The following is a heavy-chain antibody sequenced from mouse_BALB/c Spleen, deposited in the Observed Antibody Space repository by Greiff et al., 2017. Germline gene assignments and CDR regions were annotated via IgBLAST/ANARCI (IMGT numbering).Heavy chain of an antibody. CDR3: ARWDDYYAMDY. Sequence: VKLQESGAELMKPGASVKISCKATGYTFSSYWIEWVKQRPGHGLEWIGEILPGSGSTNYNEKFKGKATFTADTSSNTAYMQLSSLTSEDSAVYYCARWDDYYAMDYWGQGTSVTVSS. CDR2: ILPGSGST. D-gene: IGHD4-1*01. CDR1: GYTFSSYW. V-gene: IGHV1-9*01. J-gene: IGHJ4*01.